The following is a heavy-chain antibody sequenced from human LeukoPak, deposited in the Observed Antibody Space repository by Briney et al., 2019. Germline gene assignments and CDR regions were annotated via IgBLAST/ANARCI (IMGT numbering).Heavy chain of an antibody. D-gene: IGHD3-10*01. J-gene: IGHJ4*02. CDR1: GYTFTSYY. Sequence: GASVKVSCKASGYTFTSYYMHWVRQPPGQGLEGMGIINPSGGSTSYAQKFHGRVTMTRDTSTSTVYMELSSLRSEDTAVYYCARGTMVRGATRWYFDYWGQGTLVTVSS. CDR2: INPSGGST. V-gene: IGHV1-46*01. CDR3: ARGTMVRGATRWYFDY.